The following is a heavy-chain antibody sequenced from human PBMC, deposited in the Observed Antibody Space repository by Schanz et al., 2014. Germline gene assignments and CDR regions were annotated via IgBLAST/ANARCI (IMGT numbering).Heavy chain of an antibody. CDR3: ARDTTWRLDL. D-gene: IGHD1-1*01. V-gene: IGHV4-61*02. CDR2: VFPNGIT. J-gene: IGHJ2*01. CDR1: GGSIRSGTYY. Sequence: QVQLQQWGAGLLKPSETLSLTCGVFGGSIRSGTYYWSWIRQPAGKALEWVGRVFPNGITNYNPSLKSRVTISLDTSKNQFSLTLTSLTAADTAVYYCARDTTWRLDLWGRGTLVTVSS.